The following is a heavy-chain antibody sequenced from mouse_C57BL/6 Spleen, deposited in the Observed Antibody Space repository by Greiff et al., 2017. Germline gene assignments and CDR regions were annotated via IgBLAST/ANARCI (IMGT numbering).Heavy chain of an antibody. CDR2: ISSGGSYT. J-gene: IGHJ2*01. D-gene: IGHD1-1*01. V-gene: IGHV5-6*02. CDR3: ARHLRSYYFDY. Sequence: EVMLVESGGDLVKPGGSLKLSCAASGFTFSSYGMSWVRQTPDKRLEWVATISSGGSYTYYPDSVKGRFTISRDNAKNTLYLQMSSLKSEDTAMYYCARHLRSYYFDYWGQGTTLTVSS. CDR1: GFTFSSYG.